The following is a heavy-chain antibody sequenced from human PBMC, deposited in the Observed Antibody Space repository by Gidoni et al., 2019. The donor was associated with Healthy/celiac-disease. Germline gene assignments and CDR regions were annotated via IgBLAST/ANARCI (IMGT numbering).Heavy chain of an antibody. V-gene: IGHV3-49*03. D-gene: IGHD3-22*01. CDR1: GFTFGDYA. CDR2: IRSKAYGGTT. CDR3: TRVAPNSSGYYPYYFDY. Sequence: EVQLVESGGGLVQPGRSLRFSCTASGFTFGDYAMSWFRQAPGKGLEWVGFIRSKAYGGTTEYAASVKGRFTISRDDSKSIAYLQMNSLKTEDTAVYYCTRVAPNSSGYYPYYFDYWGQGTLVTVSS. J-gene: IGHJ4*02.